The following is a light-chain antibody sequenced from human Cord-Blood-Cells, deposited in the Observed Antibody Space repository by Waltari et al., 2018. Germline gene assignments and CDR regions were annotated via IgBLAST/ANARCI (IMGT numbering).Light chain of an antibody. CDR2: GAS. CDR3: QQYGSSPVT. CDR1: QSVSSSY. V-gene: IGKV3-20*01. J-gene: IGKJ5*01. Sequence: ELVLTQSPGTLYCSQGDSATRSCRASQSVSSSYLACYQQKTGQAPRLLIYGASSRATGIPDRFSGSGFGTDFTLTISRLEPEDFAVYYCQQYGSSPVTFGQGTRLEIK.